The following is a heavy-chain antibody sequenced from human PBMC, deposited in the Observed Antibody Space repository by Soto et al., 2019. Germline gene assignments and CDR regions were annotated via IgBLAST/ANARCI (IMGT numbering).Heavy chain of an antibody. CDR2: ISYNGRNK. D-gene: IGHD3-16*01. CDR3: ARQAKIGDRSQFYFDS. Sequence: LRLSCAASGFTFSFYAMHWVRQAPGKGLEWVAVISYNGRNKHYVDSVKGRFTISRDNSQDTLYLQMDSLRPDDTAVYYCARQAKIGDRSQFYFDSWGQGTLVTVS. V-gene: IGHV3-30*04. J-gene: IGHJ4*02. CDR1: GFTFSFYA.